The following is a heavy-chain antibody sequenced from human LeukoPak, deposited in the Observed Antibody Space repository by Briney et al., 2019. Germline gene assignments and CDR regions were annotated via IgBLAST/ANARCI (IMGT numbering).Heavy chain of an antibody. V-gene: IGHV1-18*01. J-gene: IGHJ4*02. CDR3: ARDVNYAFDY. CDR1: GYSFTRNG. D-gene: IGHD3-16*01. CDR2: ISANSGNT. Sequence: ASVKVSCKPSGYSFTRNGISWVRQAPGQGLEWMAWISANSGNTNYAQNFQDRVTLTTDTSTSTAYMELRSLRSNDTAVYYCARDVNYAFDYWGQGTLVTVSS.